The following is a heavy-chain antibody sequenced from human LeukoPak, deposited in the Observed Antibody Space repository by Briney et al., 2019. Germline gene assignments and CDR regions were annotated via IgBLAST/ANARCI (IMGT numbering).Heavy chain of an antibody. CDR3: ARDSYSSSWYYFDY. CDR1: GGSISSYY. V-gene: IGHV4-4*07. J-gene: IGHJ4*02. CDR2: IYTSGST. Sequence: SETLSLTCTVSGGSISSYYWSWIRQPAGKGLEWIGRIYTSGSTNYNPSLKGRVTMSVDASKNQFSLKLSSVTAADTAVYYCARDSYSSSWYYFDYWGQGTLVTVSS. D-gene: IGHD6-13*01.